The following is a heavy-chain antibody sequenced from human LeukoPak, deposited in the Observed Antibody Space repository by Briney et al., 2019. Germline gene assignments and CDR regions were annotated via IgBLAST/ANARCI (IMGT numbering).Heavy chain of an antibody. Sequence: PGGSLRLSCAASGFTLSNYWIHWVRQAPGKGLVWVSRIDNAGSITTYADSVKGRFTISRDNAENTLYLQMNSLRVEDTAVYYCVRSAFHAGSGNYHDYWGQGTLVTVSS. J-gene: IGHJ4*02. CDR3: VRSAFHAGSGNYHDY. CDR2: IDNAGSIT. V-gene: IGHV3-74*03. CDR1: GFTLSNYW. D-gene: IGHD3-22*01.